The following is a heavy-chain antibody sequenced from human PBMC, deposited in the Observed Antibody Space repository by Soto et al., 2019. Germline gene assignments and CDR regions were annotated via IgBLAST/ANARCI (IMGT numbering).Heavy chain of an antibody. Sequence: GESLKISCKGSGYSFTSYWISWVRQMPGRGLEWMGRIDPSDSYTNYSPSFQGHVTISADKSISTAYLHWSSLKASDTAMYYCATPAPLTGAYYYYYGMDVWGQGTTVTVSS. CDR1: GYSFTSYW. D-gene: IGHD7-27*01. CDR3: ATPAPLTGAYYYYYGMDV. CDR2: IDPSDSYT. V-gene: IGHV5-10-1*01. J-gene: IGHJ6*02.